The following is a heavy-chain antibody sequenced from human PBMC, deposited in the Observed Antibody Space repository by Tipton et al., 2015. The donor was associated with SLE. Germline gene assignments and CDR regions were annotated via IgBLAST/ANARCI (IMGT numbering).Heavy chain of an antibody. D-gene: IGHD4/OR15-4a*01. V-gene: IGHV4-39*07. CDR2: IYYSGST. Sequence: LRLSCNVSGGSISSSFYYWAWIRQPPGKGLEWIGSIYYSGSTYYNPSLKSRVTISVDTSKNQFSLRLTSVTAADTAIYYCSRGGAISKWLDPWGQGTLVTVSS. J-gene: IGHJ5*02. CDR1: GGSISSSFYY. CDR3: SRGGAISKWLDP.